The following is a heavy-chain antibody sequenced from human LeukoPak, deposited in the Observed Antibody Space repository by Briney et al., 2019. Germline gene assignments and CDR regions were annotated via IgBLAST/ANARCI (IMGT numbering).Heavy chain of an antibody. Sequence: GGSLRLSCAASGFTFSTYAMGWVRQAPGKGLEYVSTITSNGGSTYYANSVRGRFTISRDNSKNTLYLQMGSLRAEDMAVYYCARGQGIQLWADVFDIWGQGTMVTVSS. J-gene: IGHJ3*02. D-gene: IGHD5-18*01. CDR1: GFTFSTYA. CDR2: ITSNGGST. V-gene: IGHV3-64*01. CDR3: ARGQGIQLWADVFDI.